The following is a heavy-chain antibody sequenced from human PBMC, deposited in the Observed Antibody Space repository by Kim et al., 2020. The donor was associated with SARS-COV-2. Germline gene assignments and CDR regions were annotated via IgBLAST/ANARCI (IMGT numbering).Heavy chain of an antibody. J-gene: IGHJ5*02. CDR2: INAGNGNT. Sequence: ASVKVSCKASGYTFTSYAMHWVRQAPGQRLEWMGWINAGNGNTKYSQKFQGRVTITRDTSASTAYMELSSLRSDDTAVYYCAREGSSSWWGNWFYPWGEGTLVTVSS. V-gene: IGHV1-3*01. CDR3: AREGSSSWWGNWFYP. CDR1: GYTFTSYA. D-gene: IGHD6-13*01.